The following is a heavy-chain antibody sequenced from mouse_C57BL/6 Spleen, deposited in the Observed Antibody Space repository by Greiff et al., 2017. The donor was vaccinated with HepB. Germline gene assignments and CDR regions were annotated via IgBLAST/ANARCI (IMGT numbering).Heavy chain of an antibody. V-gene: IGHV1-82*01. CDR2: IYPGDGDT. CDR3: ARGRQLGPLDY. CDR1: GYAFSSSW. J-gene: IGHJ2*01. Sequence: QVQLKKSGPELVKPGASVKISCKASGYAFSSSWMNWVKQRPGKGLEWIGRIYPGDGDTNYNGKFKGKATLTADKSSSTAYMQLSSLTSEDSAVYFCARGRQLGPLDYWGQGTTLTVSS. D-gene: IGHD3-2*01.